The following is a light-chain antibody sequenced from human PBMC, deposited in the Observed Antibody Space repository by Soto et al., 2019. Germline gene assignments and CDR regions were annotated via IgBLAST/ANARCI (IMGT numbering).Light chain of an antibody. CDR3: LLNYSGARV. CDR1: TGGVTSGHH. Sequence: QAVVTQAPSLTVSPGGTVTLTCGSSTGGVTSGHHPYWFQQKPGQAPTTLIYDISVKHSWTPARFSGSLLGGKAALTLSGAQPEDEADYYCLLNYSGARVFGGGTQLTVL. CDR2: DIS. J-gene: IGLJ3*02. V-gene: IGLV7-46*01.